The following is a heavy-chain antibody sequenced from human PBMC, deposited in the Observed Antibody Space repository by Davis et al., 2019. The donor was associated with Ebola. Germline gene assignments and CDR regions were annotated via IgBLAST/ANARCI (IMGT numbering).Heavy chain of an antibody. Sequence: GESLKISCAASGFTFSSYWMHWVRQAPGKGLVWASRINSDGSSTSYADSVKGRFTISRDNAKNTLYLQMNSLRAEDTAVYYCASDNYVYYYYGMDVWGQGTTVTVSS. CDR1: GFTFSSYW. V-gene: IGHV3-74*01. CDR3: ASDNYVYYYYGMDV. D-gene: IGHD1-7*01. CDR2: INSDGSST. J-gene: IGHJ6*02.